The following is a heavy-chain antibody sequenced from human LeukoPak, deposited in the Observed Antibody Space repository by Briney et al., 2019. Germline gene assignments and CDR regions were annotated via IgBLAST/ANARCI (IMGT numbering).Heavy chain of an antibody. D-gene: IGHD3-3*01. J-gene: IGHJ4*02. CDR3: AKSTIFGVVRHFDY. Sequence: PGGSLRLSCAAAGFTFSSYAMSWVRQAAGEGLEWVSAISGSGGSTYYADSVKGRFTISRDNSKNTLYLQMNSLRAEDTAVYYCAKSTIFGVVRHFDYWGQGTPVTVSS. V-gene: IGHV3-23*01. CDR2: ISGSGGST. CDR1: GFTFSSYA.